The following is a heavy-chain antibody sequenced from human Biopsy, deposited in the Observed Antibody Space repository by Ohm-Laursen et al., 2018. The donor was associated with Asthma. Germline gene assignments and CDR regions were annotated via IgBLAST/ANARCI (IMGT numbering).Heavy chain of an antibody. CDR2: LIPVLGTP. D-gene: IGHD5-12*01. CDR1: GDSFSNYA. V-gene: IGHV1-69*13. Sequence: EASVKVSCKASGDSFSNYAISWVRQAPGHGLEWMGGLIPVLGTPDHAQMFEGRVTITADESTSTAYMELSSLSSEDTAVYYCARGYSGSDRIVYYYSGLEVWGQGTTVTASS. J-gene: IGHJ6*02. CDR3: ARGYSGSDRIVYYYSGLEV.